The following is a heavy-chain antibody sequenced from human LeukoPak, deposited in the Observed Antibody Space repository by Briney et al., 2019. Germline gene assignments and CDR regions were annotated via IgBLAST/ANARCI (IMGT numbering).Heavy chain of an antibody. CDR2: INQNGGQS. V-gene: IGHV3-7*03. J-gene: IGHJ4*02. CDR1: GFTFDDYA. Sequence: PGGSLRLSCAASGFTFDDYAMHWVRQAPGKGLEWVADINQNGGQSYYVDSVKGRFTLSRDNAKNSLFLQLNSLRAEDTAVYYCVKNSGWYCLDYWGQGITVIVSS. CDR3: VKNSGWYCLDY. D-gene: IGHD6-13*01.